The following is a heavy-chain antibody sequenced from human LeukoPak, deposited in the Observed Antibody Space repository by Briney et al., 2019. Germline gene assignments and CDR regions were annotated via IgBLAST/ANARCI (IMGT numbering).Heavy chain of an antibody. CDR2: IRSKANNYAT. Sequence: PGGSLILSCAASGFTFSGSAMHWVRQASGKGLEWVGRIRSKANNYATAFAASVKGRFTISRDDSTNTVYLQMNSLKTEDTAVYYCMSLTQNAFDIWGQGTMVTVSS. J-gene: IGHJ3*02. CDR1: GFTFSGSA. CDR3: MSLTQNAFDI. V-gene: IGHV3-73*01.